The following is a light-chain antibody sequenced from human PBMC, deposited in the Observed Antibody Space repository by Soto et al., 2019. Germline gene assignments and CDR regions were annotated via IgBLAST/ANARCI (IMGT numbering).Light chain of an antibody. J-gene: IGKJ5*01. Sequence: EIVLTQSPATLSLSPGERATLSCRASQSVSSYLAWYQQKPGQAPRLLIYDTSNRATDIPARFSGGGSGTDFTLTISSLEPEDFEVYYCQCRSRWPPIIFGQGTRLEI. CDR3: QCRSRWPPII. V-gene: IGKV3-11*01. CDR1: QSVSSY. CDR2: DTS.